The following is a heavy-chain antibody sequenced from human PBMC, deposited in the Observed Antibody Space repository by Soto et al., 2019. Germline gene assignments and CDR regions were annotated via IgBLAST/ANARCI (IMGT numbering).Heavy chain of an antibody. CDR2: INHSGST. D-gene: IGHD3-16*02. J-gene: IGHJ4*02. Sequence: QVQLQQWGAGLLKPSETLSLTCAVYGGSFSGYYWSWIRQPPGKGLEWIGEINHSGSTNYNPSLKSRVPISVDTSKNQFSLKLSSVTAADTAVYYCARGFYRRGVDYWGQGTLFTVSS. V-gene: IGHV4-34*01. CDR3: ARGFYRRGVDY. CDR1: GGSFSGYY.